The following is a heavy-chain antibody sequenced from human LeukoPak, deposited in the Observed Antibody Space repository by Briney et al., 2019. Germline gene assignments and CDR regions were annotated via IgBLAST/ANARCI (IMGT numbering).Heavy chain of an antibody. J-gene: IGHJ4*02. D-gene: IGHD2-21*02. CDR1: GFTFSSYA. V-gene: IGHV3-23*01. CDR2: NSGSGGST. Sequence: GGSLRLSCAASGFTFSSYAMSWVRQAPGKGLEWVSANSGSGGSTYYADSVKGRFTISRDNSKNTLYLQMNSLRAEDTAVYYCAKVRYCGGDCYWAFDYWGQGTLVTVSS. CDR3: AKVRYCGGDCYWAFDY.